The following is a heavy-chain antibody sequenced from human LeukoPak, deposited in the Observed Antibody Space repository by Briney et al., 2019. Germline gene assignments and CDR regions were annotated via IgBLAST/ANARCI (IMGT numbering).Heavy chain of an antibody. CDR2: INHSGST. J-gene: IGHJ6*03. D-gene: IGHD6-6*01. CDR1: GGSFSGYY. V-gene: IGHV4-34*01. Sequence: SETLTLTCAVYGGSFSGYYWSGLRQPPGKGLEWLEEINHSGSTNYNPSLKSRVTISVDTSKNQFSLKLSSVTAADTAVYYCARAMSIAARPTNYYYYMDVWGKGTTVTVSS. CDR3: ARAMSIAARPTNYYYYMDV.